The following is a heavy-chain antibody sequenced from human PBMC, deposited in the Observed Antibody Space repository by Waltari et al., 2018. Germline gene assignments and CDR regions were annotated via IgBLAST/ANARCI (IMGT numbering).Heavy chain of an antibody. CDR3: AREQTYYDFWSGYLFDY. V-gene: IGHV4-4*07. D-gene: IGHD3-3*01. Sequence: QVQLQESGPGLVKPSETLSLTCTVSGGSISSYYWSWIRPPAGKGLEWIGRIYTSGSTNYNPSLKSRVTMSVDTSKNQFSLKLSSVTAADTAVYYCAREQTYYDFWSGYLFDYWGQGTLVTVSS. CDR2: IYTSGST. J-gene: IGHJ4*02. CDR1: GGSISSYY.